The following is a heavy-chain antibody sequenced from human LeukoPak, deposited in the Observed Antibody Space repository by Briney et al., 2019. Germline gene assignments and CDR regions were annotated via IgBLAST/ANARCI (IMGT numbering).Heavy chain of an antibody. J-gene: IGHJ4*02. CDR3: ATGGKFDFWSGYHIDN. D-gene: IGHD3-3*01. CDR2: ISYDGNNK. Sequence: PRGSLRLSCEAPGFTFSSNALHWVRQPPGKGLEWLAVISYDGNNKNFADSVKGRFTVSRDNSKHTLYLHMNSLRSDDSAMYYCATGGKFDFWSGYHIDNWGQGTLVTVSS. V-gene: IGHV3-30*04. CDR1: GFTFSSNA.